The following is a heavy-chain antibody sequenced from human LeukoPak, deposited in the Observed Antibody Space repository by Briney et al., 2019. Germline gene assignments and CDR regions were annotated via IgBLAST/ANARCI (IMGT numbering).Heavy chain of an antibody. CDR1: GFTVSSNS. V-gene: IGHV3-66*01. CDR2: IYSGGST. Sequence: GGSLRLSCAASGFTVSSNSMSWVRQAPGKGLVWVSVIYSGGSTYYADSVKGRFTISRDNSKNTLYLQMNSQRAEDTAVYYCARGAFDGDGDWGQGTLVTVSS. CDR3: ARGAFDGDGD. J-gene: IGHJ4*02. D-gene: IGHD3-9*01.